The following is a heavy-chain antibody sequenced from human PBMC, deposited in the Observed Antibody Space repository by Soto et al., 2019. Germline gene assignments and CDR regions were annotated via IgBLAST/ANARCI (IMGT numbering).Heavy chain of an antibody. CDR3: ARERIAARRSWFDP. CDR2: INPNSGGT. D-gene: IGHD6-6*01. Sequence: ASVKVSCKASGYTFTGYYMHWVRQAPGQGLEWMGWINPNSGGTNYAQKFQGRVTMTRDTSISTAYMELSRLRSDDTAVYYCARERIAARRSWFDPRGQGTLVTVSS. CDR1: GYTFTGYY. V-gene: IGHV1-2*02. J-gene: IGHJ5*02.